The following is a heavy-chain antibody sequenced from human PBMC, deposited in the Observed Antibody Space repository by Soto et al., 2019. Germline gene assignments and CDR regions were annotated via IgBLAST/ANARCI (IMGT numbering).Heavy chain of an antibody. CDR3: ARGDSYYYDSSGYYSHAFDI. D-gene: IGHD3-22*01. Sequence: SVKVSCKASGGTFSSYAISWVRQAPGQGLEWMGGIIPIFGTANYAQKFQGRVTITADESTSTAYMELSSLRSEDTAVYYCARGDSYYYDSSGYYSHAFDIWGPGTLLTVS. J-gene: IGHJ3*02. CDR2: IIPIFGTA. CDR1: GGTFSSYA. V-gene: IGHV1-69*13.